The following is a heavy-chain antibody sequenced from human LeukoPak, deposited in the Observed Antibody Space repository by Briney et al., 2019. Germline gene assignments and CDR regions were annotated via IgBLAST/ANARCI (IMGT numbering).Heavy chain of an antibody. Sequence: GGPLRLSCAAWGFTFSAYTMSWVRHARGKELEWVSSFNSSSSYIYYADSVKGRFTISRDNAKNSLYLQLSSLGAEDTAVYYCARGWGSYYFDSWVQGTLVTVSS. D-gene: IGHD3-16*01. CDR3: ARGWGSYYFDS. J-gene: IGHJ4*02. CDR2: FNSSSSYI. V-gene: IGHV3-21*01. CDR1: GFTFSAYT.